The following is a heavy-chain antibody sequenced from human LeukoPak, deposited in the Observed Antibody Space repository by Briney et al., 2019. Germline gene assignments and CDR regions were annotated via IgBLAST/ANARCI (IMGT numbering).Heavy chain of an antibody. CDR1: GFTFSSYA. J-gene: IGHJ6*04. CDR3: AELGITMIGGV. D-gene: IGHD3-10*02. CDR2: ISYDGSDK. Sequence: GGSLRLSCAASGFTFSSYAMYWVRQAPGKGLEWVAVISYDGSDKFYADSVKGRFTISRDNAKNSLYLQMNSLRAEDTAVYYCAELGITMIGGVWGKGTTVTISS. V-gene: IGHV3-30*04.